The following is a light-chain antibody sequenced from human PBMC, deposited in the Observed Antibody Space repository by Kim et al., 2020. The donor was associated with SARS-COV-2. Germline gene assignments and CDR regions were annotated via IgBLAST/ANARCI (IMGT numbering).Light chain of an antibody. J-gene: IGLJ1*01. CDR2: DVN. CDR1: SSDVGGYNY. Sequence: VQSITMSCTGTSSDVGGYNYVSWYQQHPGKAPKLLIYDVNKRPSGVSNRFTGSKSGNTASLTISGLQAEDEADYYCSSFTTTYTYVFGTGTKVTVL. CDR3: SSFTTTYTYV. V-gene: IGLV2-14*03.